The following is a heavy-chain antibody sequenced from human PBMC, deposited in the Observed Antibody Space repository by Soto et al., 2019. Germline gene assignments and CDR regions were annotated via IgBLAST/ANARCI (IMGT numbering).Heavy chain of an antibody. Sequence: GGSLRLSCAASGFTFSSYWMSWVRQAPGKGLEWVANIKQDGSEKYYVDSVKGRFTISRDNAKNSLYLQMNSLRAEDTAVYYCARGPSWQYLGYGDYLNYWGQGTLVTVSS. J-gene: IGHJ4*02. V-gene: IGHV3-7*01. CDR2: IKQDGSEK. CDR3: ARGPSWQYLGYGDYLNY. D-gene: IGHD4-17*01. CDR1: GFTFSSYW.